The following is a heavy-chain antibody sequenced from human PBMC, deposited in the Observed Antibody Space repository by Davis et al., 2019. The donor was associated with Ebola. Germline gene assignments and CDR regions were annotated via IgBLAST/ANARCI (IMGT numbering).Heavy chain of an antibody. J-gene: IGHJ6*02. CDR3: ARLQVPGRPFYYYGMDV. CDR1: GSTVSNYA. Sequence: PGGSLRLSCAASGSTVSNYALSWIRQAPGKGLEWVSSISGGSGGRKDYAVSVRGRVSISRDNSKDTVSLQMSSLRAEDSAVYYCARLQVPGRPFYYYGMDVWGQGTTVTVSS. V-gene: IGHV3-23*01. D-gene: IGHD6-6*01. CDR2: ISGGSGGRK.